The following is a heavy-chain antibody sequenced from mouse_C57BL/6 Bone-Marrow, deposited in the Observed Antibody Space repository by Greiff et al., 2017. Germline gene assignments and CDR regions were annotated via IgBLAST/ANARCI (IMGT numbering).Heavy chain of an antibody. CDR3: ATDYDNSNPACFAD. D-gene: IGHD1-1*01. CDR1: GYNIKDDY. Sequence: EVQLQQSGAELVRPGASVKLSCTASGYNIKDDYMQWVKQRPEQGLEWIGGIDPADGDTEYDSKFQGKSTITADKSSNTAYLQLSSLTSEDTAVYYCATDYDNSNPACFADWGQGTPVTVSA. CDR2: IDPADGDT. J-gene: IGHJ3*01. V-gene: IGHV14-4*01.